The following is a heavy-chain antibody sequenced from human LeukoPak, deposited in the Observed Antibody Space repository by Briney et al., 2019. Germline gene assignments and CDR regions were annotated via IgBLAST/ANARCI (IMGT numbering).Heavy chain of an antibody. CDR2: IYPGDSDT. Sequence: GESLKISCKASGYSFDDNWIGWVRQMPGKGLEWMGIIYPGDSDTKYSPSFEGQVTISADSSISVVFLQWYSLRASDTAMYYCARHERSTTGSLLYDNWGQGTLVTVSS. J-gene: IGHJ4*02. V-gene: IGHV5-51*01. CDR1: GYSFDDNW. CDR3: ARHERSTTGSLLYDN. D-gene: IGHD1-1*01.